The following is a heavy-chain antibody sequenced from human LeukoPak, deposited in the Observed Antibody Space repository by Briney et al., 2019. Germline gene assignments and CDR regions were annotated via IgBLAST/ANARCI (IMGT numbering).Heavy chain of an antibody. J-gene: IGHJ4*02. V-gene: IGHV3-74*03. D-gene: IGHD3-10*01. CDR2: IDRDGLTR. CDR1: GLMFHEHW. CDR3: ARLTYYYGSGSYEYYFDY. Sequence: GRFLRLSCESSGLMFHEHWMLWVRQVPGKGLAWVARIDRDGLTREYADSVKGRFTISRDNAKNSLYLQMNSLRAEDTAVYYCARLTYYYGSGSYEYYFDYWGQGTLVTVSS.